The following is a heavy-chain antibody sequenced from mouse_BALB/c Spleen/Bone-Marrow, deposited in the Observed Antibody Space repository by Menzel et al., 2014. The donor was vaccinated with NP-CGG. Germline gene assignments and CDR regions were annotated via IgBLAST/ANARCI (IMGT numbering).Heavy chain of an antibody. CDR3: ASYVYGYYFDY. V-gene: IGHV14-3*02. D-gene: IGHD2-2*01. CDR2: IDPANGNT. Sequence: VQLQQSGAELVKPGASVKLSCTASGFNVKDTYIHWVKQRPEQGLEWIGRIDPANGNTKYDPKFQGKATLTADTSSNTACLQLSSLTSEDTAVYYCASYVYGYYFDYWGQGTTLTVSS. J-gene: IGHJ2*01. CDR1: GFNVKDTY.